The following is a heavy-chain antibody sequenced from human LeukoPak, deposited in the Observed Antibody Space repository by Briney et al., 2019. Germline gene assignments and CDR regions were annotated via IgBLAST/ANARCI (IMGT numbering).Heavy chain of an antibody. CDR3: ARPGGYYGSGSYLDY. Sequence: GGSLRLSCAASGFTFSSYGMHWVRQAPGKGLEWVAVLWSDGSNKYYADSVKGRFTISRDNSKNTLYLQMNSLRAEDTAVFYCARPGGYYGSGSYLDYWGQGTLVTVSS. CDR2: LWSDGSNK. D-gene: IGHD3-10*01. CDR1: GFTFSSYG. J-gene: IGHJ4*02. V-gene: IGHV3-33*01.